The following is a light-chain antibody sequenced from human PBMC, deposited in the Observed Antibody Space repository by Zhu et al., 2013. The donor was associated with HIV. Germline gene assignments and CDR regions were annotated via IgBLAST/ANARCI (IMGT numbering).Light chain of an antibody. Sequence: DIQMTQSPSTLSASVGDRVTITCRASQIINNYWVAWFQQKPGQAPKLLIYDVSNLQSGVPSRFSGSGSGTEFSLTISSLHPDDIATYYCQHFNPYTWTFGQGTRVEVK. CDR1: QIINNYW. J-gene: IGKJ1*01. CDR2: DVS. V-gene: IGKV1-5*01. CDR3: QHFNPYTWT.